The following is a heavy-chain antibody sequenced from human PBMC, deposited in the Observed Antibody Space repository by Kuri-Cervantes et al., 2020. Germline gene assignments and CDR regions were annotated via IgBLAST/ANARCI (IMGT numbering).Heavy chain of an antibody. CDR1: GYTFTGYY. J-gene: IGHJ4*02. CDR2: INPNSGGT. CDR3: ARGAGDYGGNSDY. Sequence: ASVKVSCKASGYTFTGYYMHWVRQAPGQGLEWMGWINPNSGGTNYAQKFQGWVTMTRDTSASTAYMELSSLRSEDTAVYYCARGAGDYGGNSDYWGQGTLVTVSS. V-gene: IGHV1-2*04. D-gene: IGHD4-23*01.